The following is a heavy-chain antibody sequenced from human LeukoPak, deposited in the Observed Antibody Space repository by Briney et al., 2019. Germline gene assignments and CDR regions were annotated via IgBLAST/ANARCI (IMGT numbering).Heavy chain of an antibody. V-gene: IGHV4-4*07. CDR3: ARVVQSDDGSGYFLPEYFQH. CDR2: IYTSGST. D-gene: IGHD3-22*01. J-gene: IGHJ1*01. CDR1: GGSISSYY. Sequence: SETLSLTCTVSGGSISSYYWSWIRQPAGKGLEWIGRIYTSGSTNYNPSLKSRVTMSVDTSKNQFSLKLSSVTAADTAVYYCARVVQSDDGSGYFLPEYFQHWGQGTLVTVSS.